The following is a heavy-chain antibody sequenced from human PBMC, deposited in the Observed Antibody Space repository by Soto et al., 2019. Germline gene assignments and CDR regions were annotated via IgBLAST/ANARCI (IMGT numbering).Heavy chain of an antibody. CDR1: GYSFTTYW. D-gene: IGHD6-13*01. CDR3: ARRIAARRNYDAFDI. V-gene: IGHV5-51*01. J-gene: IGHJ3*02. CDR2: IYPGDSDT. Sequence: RESLKISCKGSGYSFTTYWIGWVRQMPGKGLEWMGIIYPGDSDTRYSPSFQGQFTISADKSISTAYLQWSSLKASDTAMYYCARRIAARRNYDAFDIWGQGTMVTVSS.